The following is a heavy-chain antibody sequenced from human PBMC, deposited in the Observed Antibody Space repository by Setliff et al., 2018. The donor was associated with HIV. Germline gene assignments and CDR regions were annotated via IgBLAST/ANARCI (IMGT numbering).Heavy chain of an antibody. CDR1: GFTLSDHF. D-gene: IGHD3-16*01. V-gene: IGHV3-72*01. J-gene: IGHJ5*02. CDR3: AKGVKWLDP. CDR2: TKNKDSSYTT. Sequence: GGSLRLSCAASGFTLSDHFMDWVRQAPGKGLEWVGRTKNKDSSYTTNYADSVKGLFTLSRDNSKNVMHLQMNGLRPEDTAVYYCAKGVKWLDPWGQGTLVTVSS.